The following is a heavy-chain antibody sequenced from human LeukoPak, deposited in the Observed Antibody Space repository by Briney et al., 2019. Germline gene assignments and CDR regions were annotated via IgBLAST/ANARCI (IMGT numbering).Heavy chain of an antibody. J-gene: IGHJ5*02. CDR3: AREAGDGSGSFDP. CDR1: GYTFTDYY. D-gene: IGHD3-10*01. CDR2: INPNSGGT. Sequence: ASVNVSCTSSGYTFTDYYIHWVRQAPGQGLEWVGRINPNSGGTNYAQKFQGRVTMTRDTSITTAYMKLSGLRSDDTAVYYCAREAGDGSGSFDPWGQGTLVTVS. V-gene: IGHV1-2*06.